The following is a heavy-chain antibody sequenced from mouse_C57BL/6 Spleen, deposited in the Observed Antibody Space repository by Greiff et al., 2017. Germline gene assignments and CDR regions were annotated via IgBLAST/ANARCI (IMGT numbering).Heavy chain of an antibody. D-gene: IGHD1-1*01. J-gene: IGHJ4*01. Sequence: VQLQQSGPELVKPGASVKISCKASGYSFTSYYIHWVKQRPGQGLEWIGWIYPGSGNTKYNEKFKGKATLTAATSSSTAYMPLSSLTSEDSAVYYCSYYYGTGSLYAMDYWGQGTSVTVSS. CDR1: GYSFTSYY. CDR3: SYYYGTGSLYAMDY. V-gene: IGHV1-66*01. CDR2: IYPGSGNT.